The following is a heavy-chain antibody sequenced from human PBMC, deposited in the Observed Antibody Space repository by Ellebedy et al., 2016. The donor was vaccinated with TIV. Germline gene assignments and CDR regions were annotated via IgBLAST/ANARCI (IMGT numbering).Heavy chain of an antibody. D-gene: IGHD3-10*01. CDR1: GGSISSYY. V-gene: IGHV4-59*08. CDR2: VYYSGGT. CDR3: ATSTVRGLFKAIRFIDL. J-gene: IGHJ2*01. Sequence: SETLSLTCTVSGGSISSYYWSWIRQPPGKGLEWIGNVYYSGGTNYNPSLRSRLTISVDTSKIQSSLKLSSVTAADTAVYYCATSTVRGLFKAIRFIDLWGRGTLVTVSS.